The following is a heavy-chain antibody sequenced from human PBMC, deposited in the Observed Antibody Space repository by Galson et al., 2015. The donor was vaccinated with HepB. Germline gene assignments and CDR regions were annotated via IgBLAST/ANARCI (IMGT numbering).Heavy chain of an antibody. D-gene: IGHD3-9*01. J-gene: IGHJ3*02. CDR3: AHRIVSTTTFWAPTDAFDI. V-gene: IGHV2-5*02. CDR1: GFSLTSRGES. Sequence: PALVKPTQTLTLTCTFAGFSLTSRGESVGWIRQPPGKALEWLALIYWDDDKRYSPSLKGRLSMSKDTSKNQVVLTMTNMDPVDTATYYCAHRIVSTTTFWAPTDAFDIWGQGTMVTVSS. CDR2: IYWDDDK.